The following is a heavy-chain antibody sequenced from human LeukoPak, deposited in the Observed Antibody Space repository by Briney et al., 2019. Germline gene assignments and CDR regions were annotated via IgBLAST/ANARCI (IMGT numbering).Heavy chain of an antibody. CDR2: INPSGGST. V-gene: IGHV1-46*01. D-gene: IGHD3-10*01. J-gene: IGHJ6*02. CDR1: GYTFTSYY. Sequence: ASVTVSCKVSGYTFTSYYMHWVRQAPGQGLEWMGIINPSGGSTSYAQKFQGRVTMTRDTSTSTVYMELSSLRSEDTAVYYCARELWFGELFDYEEAKDVWGQGTMVTVSS. CDR3: ARELWFGELFDYEEAKDV.